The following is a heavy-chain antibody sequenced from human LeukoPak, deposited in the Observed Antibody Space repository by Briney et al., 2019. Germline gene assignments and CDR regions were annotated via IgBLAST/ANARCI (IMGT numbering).Heavy chain of an antibody. D-gene: IGHD3-3*01. Sequence: GGSLRLSCEASGFTLNDYSMNWVRQSPGKGLEWISSISPRSTHIYYADSVKGRFTISRDNAKNSLYLQMNSLRAEDTALYYCAREGYDFGNWFDPWGQGTLVTVSS. V-gene: IGHV3-21*04. CDR2: ISPRSTHI. J-gene: IGHJ5*02. CDR3: AREGYDFGNWFDP. CDR1: GFTLNDYS.